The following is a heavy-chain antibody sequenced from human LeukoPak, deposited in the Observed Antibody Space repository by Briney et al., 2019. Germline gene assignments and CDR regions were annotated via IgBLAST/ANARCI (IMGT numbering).Heavy chain of an antibody. CDR3: ARDSATAAAAELDY. J-gene: IGHJ4*02. D-gene: IGHD6-13*01. V-gene: IGHV1-2*02. CDR1: GYTFTGNY. Sequence: ASVKVSCKASGYTFTGNYIHWVRQAPGQGLEWMGWINPNIGGTKYAQRFQGRVTMTRDTSISTAYMELTWLKSDDTAVYYCARDSATAAAAELDYWGQGTLVTVSS. CDR2: INPNIGGT.